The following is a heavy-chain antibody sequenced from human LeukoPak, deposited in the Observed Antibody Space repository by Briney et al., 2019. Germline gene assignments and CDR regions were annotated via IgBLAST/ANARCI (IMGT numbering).Heavy chain of an antibody. Sequence: GGSLRLSCAASGFTFSSYAMHWVRQAPGKGLEYVSAISSNGGSTYYANSVKGRFTISRDNSKNTLYLQMGSLRAEDMAVYYCARGSHYDFWSGYDDAFDIWGQGTMVTVSS. D-gene: IGHD3-3*01. CDR2: ISSNGGST. J-gene: IGHJ3*02. CDR3: ARGSHYDFWSGYDDAFDI. CDR1: GFTFSSYA. V-gene: IGHV3-64*01.